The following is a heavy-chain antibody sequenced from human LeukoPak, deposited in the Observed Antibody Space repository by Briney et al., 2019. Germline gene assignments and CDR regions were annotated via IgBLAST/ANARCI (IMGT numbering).Heavy chain of an antibody. CDR3: ARASYDFWSGYPSSSRYYYYMDV. V-gene: IGHV3-11*04. D-gene: IGHD3-3*01. Sequence: PGGSLRLSCAASGFTFSDYSMSWIRQAPGEGLEWVSYISSSGSTIYYADSVKGRFTISRDNAKNSLYLQMNSLRAEDTAVYYCARASYDFWSGYPSSSRYYYYMDVWGKGTTVTVSS. J-gene: IGHJ6*03. CDR2: ISSSGSTI. CDR1: GFTFSDYS.